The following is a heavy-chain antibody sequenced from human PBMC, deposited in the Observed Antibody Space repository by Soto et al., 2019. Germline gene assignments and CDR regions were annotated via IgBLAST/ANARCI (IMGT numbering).Heavy chain of an antibody. CDR2: IYYSGST. CDR1: GGSISSSSYY. D-gene: IGHD4-4*01. CDR3: AKTVDIGYDYSTRYYFDY. Sequence: QLQLQESGPGLVKPSETLSLTCSVSGGSISSSSYYWGWIRQPPGKGLEWIGSIYYSGSTYYNPSLKSRVTISVDSSKNQFSLKLSSVTAADTAVYYCAKTVDIGYDYSTRYYFDYWGQGTLVTVSS. V-gene: IGHV4-39*01. J-gene: IGHJ4*02.